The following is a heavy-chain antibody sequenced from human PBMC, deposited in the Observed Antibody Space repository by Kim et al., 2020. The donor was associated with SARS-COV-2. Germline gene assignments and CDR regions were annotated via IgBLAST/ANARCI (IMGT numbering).Heavy chain of an antibody. V-gene: IGHV4-39*01. D-gene: IGHD6-13*01. CDR2: IYYSGST. Sequence: SETLSLTCTVSGGSFSSSNYYWAWIRQPPGKELEWIGSIYYSGSTYYNPSLKSRLTISVETSKNQFSLNLKSVTAADTAIYYCARLRSSSWHFDYWGQGTLVTVSS. CDR1: GGSFSSSNYY. CDR3: ARLRSSSWHFDY. J-gene: IGHJ4*02.